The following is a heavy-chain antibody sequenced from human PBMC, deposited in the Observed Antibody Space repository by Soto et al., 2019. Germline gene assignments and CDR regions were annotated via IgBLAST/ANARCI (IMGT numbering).Heavy chain of an antibody. D-gene: IGHD3-10*01. CDR3: ARAPRGNYGYPSYFDY. J-gene: IGHJ4*02. V-gene: IGHV4-59*01. CDR1: GGSISSYY. CDR2: IYYSGST. Sequence: QVQLQASGPGLVKPSETLSLTCTVSGGSISSYYWSWIRQPPGKGLELVGYIYYSGSTNYNPSLKSRVTISVDTSKNQFSLKLSSVTAADTAVYYCARAPRGNYGYPSYFDYWGQGTLVTVSS.